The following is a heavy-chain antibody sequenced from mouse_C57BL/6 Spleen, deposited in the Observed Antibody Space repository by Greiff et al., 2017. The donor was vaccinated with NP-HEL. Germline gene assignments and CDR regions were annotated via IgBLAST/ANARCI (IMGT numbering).Heavy chain of an antibody. CDR1: GFTFSSYA. Sequence: EVQRVESGEGLVKPGGSLKLSCAASGFTFSSYAMSWVRQTPEKRLEWVAYISSGGDYIYYADTVKGRVTISRDNDKNTLYLQMSSLKSEDTAMYYCTREDDSSYCDVWGKGTTVTVSS. CDR3: TREDDSSYCDV. V-gene: IGHV5-9-1*02. D-gene: IGHD1-1*01. J-gene: IGHJ1*03. CDR2: ISSGGDYI.